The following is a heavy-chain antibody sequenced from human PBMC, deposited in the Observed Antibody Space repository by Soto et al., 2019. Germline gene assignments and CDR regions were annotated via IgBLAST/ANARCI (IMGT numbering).Heavy chain of an antibody. J-gene: IGHJ3*02. D-gene: IGHD4-17*01. CDR2: IRSKVNNYAT. CDR1: GSTFSGSA. V-gene: IGHV3-73*01. Sequence: EVQLVESGGGLVQPGGSLKLSCAASGSTFSGSAMHWVRQASGKGLEWVGRIRSKVNNYATAYAASVKGRFIISRDDSKNTAYLQMNSLKTEDTAVYYCTRLFAYGDAFDIWRQGTMVTVSS. CDR3: TRLFAYGDAFDI.